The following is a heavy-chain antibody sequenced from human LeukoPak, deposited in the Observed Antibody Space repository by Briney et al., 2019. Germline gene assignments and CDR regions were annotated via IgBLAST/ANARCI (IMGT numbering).Heavy chain of an antibody. D-gene: IGHD3-22*01. CDR1: GYTFTSYA. Sequence: ASVKVSCKASGYTFTSYAMNWVRQAPGQGLEWMGWISAYNGNTNYAQKLQGRVTMTTDTSTSTAYMELRSLRSDDTAVYYCARVTYYYDSSGYLDYWGQGTLVTVSS. CDR3: ARVTYYYDSSGYLDY. CDR2: ISAYNGNT. V-gene: IGHV1-18*01. J-gene: IGHJ4*02.